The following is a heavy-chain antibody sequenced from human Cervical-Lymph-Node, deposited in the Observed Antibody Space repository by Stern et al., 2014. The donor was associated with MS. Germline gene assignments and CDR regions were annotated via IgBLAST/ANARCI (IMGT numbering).Heavy chain of an antibody. Sequence: QVPLVESGAEVKKPGSSVKVSCKASGGTFSSQAISWVRQAPGQGLEWLGGIIPIFGAAHYAQKLQGRVTITADESTTTVYMELRSLRSEDTAVYYCARDEIGQTTTHYYYYGMDVWGQGTTVTVSS. CDR3: ARDEIGQTTTHYYYYGMDV. CDR1: GGTFSSQA. D-gene: IGHD1-1*01. V-gene: IGHV1-69*01. CDR2: IIPIFGAA. J-gene: IGHJ6*02.